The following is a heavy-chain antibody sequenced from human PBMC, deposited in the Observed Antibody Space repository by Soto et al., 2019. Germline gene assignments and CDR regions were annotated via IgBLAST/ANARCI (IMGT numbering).Heavy chain of an antibody. V-gene: IGHV1-69*01. D-gene: IGHD3-22*01. Sequence: QVQLVQSGAEVKKPGSSVKVSCKASGGTFSSYAISWVRQAPGQGLEWLGGIIPIFGTANYAQKFQGRVTRTADDSTSTAYTELITVRSEDADVYSCARERNDCYDSGGVADWCQGALVTVSS. J-gene: IGHJ4*02. CDR3: ARERNDCYDSGGVAD. CDR1: GGTFSSYA. CDR2: IIPIFGTA.